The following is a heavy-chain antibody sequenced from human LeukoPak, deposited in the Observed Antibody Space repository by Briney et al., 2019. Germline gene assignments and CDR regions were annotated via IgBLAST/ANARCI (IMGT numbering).Heavy chain of an antibody. V-gene: IGHV3-7*01. CDR2: IKQDGSEK. CDR3: ARDNRNSWYIRNAFDI. J-gene: IGHJ3*02. D-gene: IGHD1-14*01. CDR1: GFTFSSYW. Sequence: GGSLRLSCAASGFTFSSYWMSWVRQAPGKGLEWVANIKQDGSEKYYVDSVKGRFTISRDNAKNSLYLQMNSLRAEDTAVYYCARDNRNSWYIRNAFDIWGQGTMVTVSS.